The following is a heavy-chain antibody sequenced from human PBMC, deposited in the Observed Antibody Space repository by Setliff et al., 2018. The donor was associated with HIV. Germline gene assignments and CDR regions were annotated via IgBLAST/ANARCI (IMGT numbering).Heavy chain of an antibody. D-gene: IGHD6-13*01. CDR2: INHGGST. V-gene: IGHV4-34*01. CDR3: ARTSYSSTWYFGEPFDS. Sequence: SETLSLTCAVYGGSFSDYYWTWIRQPPGKGLEWIGEINHGGSTNYNPSLRSRVTISIDTSKNQFSLKVNFVTAADTAVYYCARTSYSSTWYFGEPFDSWGQGTLVTVSS. J-gene: IGHJ4*02. CDR1: GGSFSDYY.